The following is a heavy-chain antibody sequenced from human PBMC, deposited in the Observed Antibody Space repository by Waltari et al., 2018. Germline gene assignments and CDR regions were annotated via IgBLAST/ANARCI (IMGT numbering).Heavy chain of an antibody. CDR3: GRGGPPYAMDV. CDR2: IKNDGSST. V-gene: IGHV3-74*01. D-gene: IGHD2-2*01. CDR1: GFTFRDYY. J-gene: IGHJ6*02. Sequence: EVQVVESGGGLVQPGGSMSLHWPVSGFTFRDYYMHWARQAPGRGLVWVAHIKNDGSSTNHADSVKGRFTISRDNAKNTLYLQMNSLRVEDTAVYYCGRGGPPYAMDVWGQGTTVTVSS.